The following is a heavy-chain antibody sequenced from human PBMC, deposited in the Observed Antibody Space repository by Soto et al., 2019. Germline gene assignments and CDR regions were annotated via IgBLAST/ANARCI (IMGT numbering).Heavy chain of an antibody. CDR1: GYPFTTYG. Sequence: ASVKVSCKASGYPFTTYGITWVRQAPGQGLEGMGWISTYNGNTNYAQSLQGRVTMTRETSSTTAYMELRSLRSDDTAVYYCARVRTTSGGVSKGPDHWG. J-gene: IGHJ4*01. CDR3: ARVRTTSGGVSKGPDH. D-gene: IGHD3-3*01. CDR2: ISTYNGNT. V-gene: IGHV1-18*04.